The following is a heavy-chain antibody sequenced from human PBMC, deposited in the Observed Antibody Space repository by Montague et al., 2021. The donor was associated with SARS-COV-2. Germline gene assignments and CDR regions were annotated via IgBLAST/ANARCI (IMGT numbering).Heavy chain of an antibody. CDR1: GFIFSSYE. Sequence: SLRLSCAASGFIFSSYEMNWVRQAPGKGLEWISYTSSSGGGSTKHYTDSVKGRFTISRDNAKNSLYLQMNSLRVEDTAIYYCARDRDWDDWCGMDVWGQGTTVTVSS. V-gene: IGHV3-48*03. CDR2: TSSSGGGSTK. CDR3: ARDRDWDDWCGMDV. J-gene: IGHJ6*02. D-gene: IGHD2-21*01.